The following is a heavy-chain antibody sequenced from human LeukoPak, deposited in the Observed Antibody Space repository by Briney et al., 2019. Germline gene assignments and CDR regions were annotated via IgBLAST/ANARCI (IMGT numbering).Heavy chain of an antibody. Sequence: SETLSLTCTVSGGSISSYYWSWIRQPPGKGLEWIGYIYYSGSTNYNPSLKSRVTISVDTSKNQFSLKLSSVTAADTAVYYCARGGSSWYEVGRKAFDIWGQGTMVTVSS. J-gene: IGHJ3*02. CDR2: IYYSGST. V-gene: IGHV4-59*01. CDR1: GGSISSYY. CDR3: ARGGSSWYEVGRKAFDI. D-gene: IGHD6-13*01.